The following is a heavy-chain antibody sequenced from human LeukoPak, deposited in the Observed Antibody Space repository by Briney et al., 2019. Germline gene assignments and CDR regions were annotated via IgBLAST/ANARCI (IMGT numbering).Heavy chain of an antibody. CDR2: IKQDGSEK. D-gene: IGHD6-13*01. Sequence: PGGSLRLSCAASGFTFSNYWMSWVRQAPGKGLEWVANIKQDGSEKYYVDSVKGRFTISRDNAKNSLYLQMNSLRAEDTAVYYCAGGGQSWDDYGMDVWGQGTTVTVSS. CDR1: GFTFSNYW. CDR3: AGGGQSWDDYGMDV. J-gene: IGHJ6*02. V-gene: IGHV3-7*01.